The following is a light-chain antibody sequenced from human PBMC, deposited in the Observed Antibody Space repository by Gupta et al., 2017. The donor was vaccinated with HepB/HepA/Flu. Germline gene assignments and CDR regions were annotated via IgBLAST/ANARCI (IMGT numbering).Light chain of an antibody. Sequence: DIQMTQSPSSLSAPVGDRVTITCRASQSISSYLNWYQQKPGKAPKLLIYAASILQSGVPSRFSGSGSGTDFTLTISRLQPEDFATYYCQQSYTTPRTFGQGTKVEIK. CDR3: QQSYTTPRT. V-gene: IGKV1-39*01. CDR1: QSISSY. CDR2: AAS. J-gene: IGKJ1*01.